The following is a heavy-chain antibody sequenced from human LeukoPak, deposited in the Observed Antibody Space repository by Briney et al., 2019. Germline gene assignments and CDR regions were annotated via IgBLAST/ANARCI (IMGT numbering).Heavy chain of an antibody. D-gene: IGHD5-24*01. CDR3: ARGPQTGLHRH. CDR1: TYTFTSYG. Sequence: ASVKVSCKASTYTFTSYGITWVRQATGQGLEWMGWMNPNSGNTGYAQKFQGRVTMTRNTSISTAYMELSSLRSEDTAVYYCARGPQTGLHRHWGQGTLVTVSS. J-gene: IGHJ4*02. CDR2: MNPNSGNT. V-gene: IGHV1-8*02.